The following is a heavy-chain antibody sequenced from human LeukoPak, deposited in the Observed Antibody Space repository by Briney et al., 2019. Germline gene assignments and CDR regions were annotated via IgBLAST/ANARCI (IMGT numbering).Heavy chain of an antibody. CDR3: ARLLIAVAGTDAFDI. CDR1: GGSISSYY. V-gene: IGHV4-59*01. CDR2: IYYSGST. D-gene: IGHD6-19*01. J-gene: IGHJ3*02. Sequence: SETLSLTCTVSGGSISSYYWSWIRQPPGKGLEWIGYIYYSGSTNYTPSLKSRVTISVDTSKNQFSLKLSSVTAADTAVYYCARLLIAVAGTDAFDIWGQGTMVTVSS.